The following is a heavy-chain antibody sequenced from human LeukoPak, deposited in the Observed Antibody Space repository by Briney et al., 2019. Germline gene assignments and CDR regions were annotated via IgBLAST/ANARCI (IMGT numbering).Heavy chain of an antibody. V-gene: IGHV3-30*02. Sequence: GESLRLSCVSSGFTFSRYGIHWVRQDPGKGLEWVSFIQTDGSAKYYSDSVKGRFTISRDNPKNTVYLQMNSLRAEDTAVYYCAKDRCSNGVGCYYYYMDVWGKGTTVTISS. CDR2: IQTDGSAK. CDR3: AKDRCSNGVGCYYYYMDV. CDR1: GFTFSRYG. D-gene: IGHD2-8*01. J-gene: IGHJ6*03.